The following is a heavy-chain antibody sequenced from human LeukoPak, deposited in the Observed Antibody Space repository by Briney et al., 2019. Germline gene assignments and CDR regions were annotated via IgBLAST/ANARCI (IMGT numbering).Heavy chain of an antibody. D-gene: IGHD1-14*01. J-gene: IGHJ6*02. V-gene: IGHV3-23*01. Sequence: PGGSLRLSCAASGFTFSSYAMSWVRQAPGKGLEWVSAISGSGGSTYYADSVKGRFTIFRDNSKNTLYLQMNSLRAEDTAVYYCANTGPYDRTYYYYGMDVWGQGTTVTVSS. CDR1: GFTFSSYA. CDR3: ANTGPYDRTYYYYGMDV. CDR2: ISGSGGST.